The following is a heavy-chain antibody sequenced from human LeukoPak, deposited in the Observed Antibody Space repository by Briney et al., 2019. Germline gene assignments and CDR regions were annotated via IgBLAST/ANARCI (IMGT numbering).Heavy chain of an antibody. V-gene: IGHV3-30*19. D-gene: IGHD1-7*01. CDR3: ARDAEYNWNYVPYFDY. Sequence: QPGGSLRLSCAASGFTFSSHGMHWVRQAPGKGLEWVAVISYDGSNKYYADSVKGRFTTSRDNSKNTLYLQMNSLRAEDTAVYYCARDAEYNWNYVPYFDYWGQGTLVTVSS. J-gene: IGHJ4*02. CDR1: GFTFSSHG. CDR2: ISYDGSNK.